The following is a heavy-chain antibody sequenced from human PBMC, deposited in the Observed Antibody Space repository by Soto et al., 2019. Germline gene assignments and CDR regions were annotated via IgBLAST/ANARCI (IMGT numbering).Heavy chain of an antibody. CDR1: GGSFSGYY. CDR3: ARAPCSGGSCYSADWFDP. V-gene: IGHV4-34*01. D-gene: IGHD2-15*01. J-gene: IGHJ5*02. CDR2: INHSGST. Sequence: PSETLSLTCAVYGGSFSGYYWSWIRQPPGKGLEWIGEINHSGSTNYNPSLKSRVTISVDTSKNQFSLKLSSVTAADTAVYYCARAPCSGGSCYSADWFDPWGQGTLVTVS.